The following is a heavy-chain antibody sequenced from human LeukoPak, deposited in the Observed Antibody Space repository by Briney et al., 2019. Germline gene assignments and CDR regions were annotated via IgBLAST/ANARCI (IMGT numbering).Heavy chain of an antibody. Sequence: ASVKVSCKASGYPFTGYFMHWVRQAPGQGLEWMGCINPNSGGTNYPQKFQGRVTMTRVTSTSTVYMELSSLRSDDTAVYYCARLSQQTFDIWGQGTLVTVSS. V-gene: IGHV1-2*02. J-gene: IGHJ3*02. CDR1: GYPFTGYF. CDR3: ARLSQQTFDI. CDR2: INPNSGGT.